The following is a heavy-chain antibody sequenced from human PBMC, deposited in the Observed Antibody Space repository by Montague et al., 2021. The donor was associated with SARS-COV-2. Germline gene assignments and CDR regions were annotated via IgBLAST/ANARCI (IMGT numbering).Heavy chain of an antibody. J-gene: IGHJ4*02. D-gene: IGHD2-2*01. CDR2: TYYRCKWKN. V-gene: IGHV6-1*01. CDR3: ARIPVGSKYYFDF. CDR1: GDSVSSSMDT. Sequence: CAISGDSVSSSMDTWNWRRQSPSNGLDGRGTTYYRCKWKNDYAESVKSRITIDPDTSKHQFSLHLNSVTPEDTAVYYCARIPVGSKYYFDFWGQGTLVTVSS.